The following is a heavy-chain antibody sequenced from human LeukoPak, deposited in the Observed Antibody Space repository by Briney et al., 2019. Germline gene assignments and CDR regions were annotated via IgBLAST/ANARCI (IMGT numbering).Heavy chain of an antibody. CDR2: ITGDGAT. CDR1: GFTFTNFA. CDR3: AKGAAAGLVDWSDP. Sequence: GGSLRLSCAASGFTFTNFAMMWVRQAPGKGLQWVSSITGDGATYYADSVRGRFMLSSDTSKNTLYLQMNSLTAEDTAIYYCAKGAAAGLVDWSDPWGQGTLVTVSS. J-gene: IGHJ5*02. D-gene: IGHD6-25*01. V-gene: IGHV3-23*01.